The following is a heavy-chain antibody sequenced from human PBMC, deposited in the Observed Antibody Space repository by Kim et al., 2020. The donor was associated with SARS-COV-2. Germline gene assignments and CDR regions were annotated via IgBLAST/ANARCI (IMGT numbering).Heavy chain of an antibody. J-gene: IGHJ6*02. Sequence: SETLSLTCAVYGGSFSGYSWTWIRHPPGKGLEWIGEINHCGSTNNNPTPQSQAPIPIDTSKNQLSLRLRSVTAADTAVYYCARGRAGVVPAPVLGLGPYYEYYIMDVWGRGTTVTVSS. CDR2: INHCGST. D-gene: IGHD2-15*01. V-gene: IGHV4-34*04. CDR1: GGSFSGYS. CDR3: ARGRAGVVPAPVLGLGPYYEYYIMDV.